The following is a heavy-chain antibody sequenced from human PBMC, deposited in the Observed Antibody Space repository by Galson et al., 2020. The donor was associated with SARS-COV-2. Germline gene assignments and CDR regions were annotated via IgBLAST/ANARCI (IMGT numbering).Heavy chain of an antibody. CDR2: IYYTGTT. J-gene: IGHJ6*02. V-gene: IGHV4-31*03. Sequence: ASETLSLTCTVSGGSISSGGYYWSWIRHLPGKGLEWIGYIYYTGTTYYNSSLKSRVTMAVDTSKNQFSLRLWSVTAADTAVYFCASAWADVWGQGTTVTVSS. D-gene: IGHD3-16*01. CDR1: GGSISSGGYY. CDR3: ASAWADV.